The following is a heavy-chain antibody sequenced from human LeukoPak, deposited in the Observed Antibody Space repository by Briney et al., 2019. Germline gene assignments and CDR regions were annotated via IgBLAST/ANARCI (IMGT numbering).Heavy chain of an antibody. CDR3: ARMGRDGGNSGDYYYYMDV. CDR1: GGSISSYY. Sequence: PETLSLTCTVSGGSISSYYWSWIRQPAGKGLEWIGRIYTSGSTNYNPSLKSRVTMSVDTSKNQFSLKLSSVTAADTAVYYCARMGRDGGNSGDYYYYMDVWGKGTTVTVSS. V-gene: IGHV4-4*07. J-gene: IGHJ6*03. D-gene: IGHD4-23*01. CDR2: IYTSGST.